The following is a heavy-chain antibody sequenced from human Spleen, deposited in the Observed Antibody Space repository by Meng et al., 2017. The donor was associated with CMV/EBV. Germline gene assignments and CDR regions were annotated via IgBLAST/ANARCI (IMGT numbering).Heavy chain of an antibody. CDR2: IKSELDGPTT. J-gene: IGHJ5*02. CDR1: FRKAW. D-gene: IGHD4-17*01. V-gene: IGHV3-15*01. CDR3: TTDPFHDYDDDNWFDR. Sequence: FRKAWMTWVRQAPGKGLEWVGRIKSELDGPTTDYAAPVKGRFTISGDDSKNTVYLQMNSLKTEDTAVYYCTTDPFHDYDDDNWFDRWGQGTLVTVSS.